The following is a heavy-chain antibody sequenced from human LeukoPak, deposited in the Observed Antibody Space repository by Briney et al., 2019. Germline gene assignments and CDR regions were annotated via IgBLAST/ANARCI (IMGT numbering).Heavy chain of an antibody. D-gene: IGHD6-13*01. J-gene: IGHJ4*02. Sequence: SETLSLTCTVSGGSISSYYWSWIRQPPGKGLEGIGYISYSGNTNYNPSPKSRVTISVDTSKNQFSLKLTSVTAADTAVYYCARQGGYIAPLALWGQGTLVTVSA. CDR3: ARQGGYIAPLAL. CDR1: GGSISSYY. CDR2: ISYSGNT. V-gene: IGHV4-59*08.